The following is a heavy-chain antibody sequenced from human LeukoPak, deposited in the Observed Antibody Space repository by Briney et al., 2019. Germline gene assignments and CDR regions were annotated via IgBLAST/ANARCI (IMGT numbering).Heavy chain of an antibody. D-gene: IGHD3-9*01. CDR3: ARLARYYDILTGYAPGAFDI. Sequence: GGSLQISCQGSGSLFTSYWIGWVRPLPGKGLEWMGIIYPGDSDTRYSPSFQGQVTISADKSISTAYLQWSSLKASDTAIYYCARLARYYDILTGYAPGAFDIWGQGTMVTVSS. CDR1: GSLFTSYW. CDR2: IYPGDSDT. V-gene: IGHV5-51*01. J-gene: IGHJ3*02.